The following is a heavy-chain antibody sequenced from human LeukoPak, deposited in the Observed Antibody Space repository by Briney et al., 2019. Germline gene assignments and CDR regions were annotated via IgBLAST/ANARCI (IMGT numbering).Heavy chain of an antibody. CDR1: GYSFTYW. CDR3: ASARHGDYVWDY. CDR2: IYSGDSHT. V-gene: IGHV5-51*01. J-gene: IGHJ4*02. D-gene: IGHD4-17*01. Sequence: GESLKISCKGSGYSFTYWIGWVRQMPGKGLEWVGIIYSGDSHTKYSPSFQGRVTISADKSISTAYLQWSSLEASDTAMYYCASARHGDYVWDYWGQGTLVTVSS.